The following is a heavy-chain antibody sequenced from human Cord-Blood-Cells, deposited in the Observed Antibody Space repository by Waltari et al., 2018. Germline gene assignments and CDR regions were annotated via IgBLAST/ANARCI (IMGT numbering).Heavy chain of an antibody. J-gene: IGHJ4*02. CDR1: GFSLSTSGVG. V-gene: IGHV2-5*02. D-gene: IGHD2-15*01. CDR2: IYWDDDK. Sequence: QITLKESGPTLVTPTQTLTLTCTFSGFSLSTSGVGVGWIRQPPGKALEWLALIYWDDDKRYSPSLKSRLTITKDTSKNQVVLTMTNMDPVDTATYYCAHRGGYCSGGSCNHHFDYWGQGTLVTVSS. CDR3: AHRGGYCSGGSCNHHFDY.